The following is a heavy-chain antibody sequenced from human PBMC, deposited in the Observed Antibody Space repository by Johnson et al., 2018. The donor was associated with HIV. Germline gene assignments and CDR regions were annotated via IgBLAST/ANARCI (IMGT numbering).Heavy chain of an antibody. V-gene: IGHV3-20*04. CDR2: FYRNGGST. J-gene: IGHJ3*02. D-gene: IGHD2-8*02. CDR1: GFTLDDYD. CDR3: GRGNYTGAVFSDDAFDI. Sequence: VQLVESGGGVVRPGGSLRLSCEASGFTLDDYDMSWVRQVPGKGLEWVSGFYRNGGSTGYAASVRGRFTISRDNAKNSLYLQMNSLTAEDTTVFFCGRGNYTGAVFSDDAFDIWGQGTMVSLPS.